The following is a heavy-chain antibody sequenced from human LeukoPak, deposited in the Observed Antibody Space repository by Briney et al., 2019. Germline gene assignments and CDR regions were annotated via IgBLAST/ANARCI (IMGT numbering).Heavy chain of an antibody. CDR1: GFTLSSFW. J-gene: IGHJ4*02. Sequence: PGGSLRLSCAASGFTLSSFWMNWVRQAPGKGLEWVANINEDGIEKHYVDSVRGRFTISRDNAKNTLYLQMNSLRAEDTAVYYCARASLYGTGSYYSDYWGLGTPVTVSS. CDR2: INEDGIEK. CDR3: ARASLYGTGSYYSDY. D-gene: IGHD3-10*01. V-gene: IGHV3-7*02.